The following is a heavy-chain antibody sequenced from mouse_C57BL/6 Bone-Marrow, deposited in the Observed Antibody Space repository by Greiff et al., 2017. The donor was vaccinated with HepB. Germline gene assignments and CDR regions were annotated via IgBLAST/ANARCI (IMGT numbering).Heavy chain of an antibody. D-gene: IGHD2-1*01. Sequence: VQLQQPGAELVKPGASVKLSCKASGYTFTSYWMQWVKQRPGRGLEWIGEIDPSDSYTNYNQKFKGKATLTVDTSSSTAYMQLSSLTSEDSAVYYCARLRGNYDFDYWGQGTTLTVSS. CDR1: GYTFTSYW. V-gene: IGHV1-50*01. CDR3: ARLRGNYDFDY. J-gene: IGHJ2*01. CDR2: IDPSDSYT.